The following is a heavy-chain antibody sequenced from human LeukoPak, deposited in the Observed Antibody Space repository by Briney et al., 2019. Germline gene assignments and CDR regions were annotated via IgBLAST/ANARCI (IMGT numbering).Heavy chain of an antibody. CDR2: IYTSGST. Sequence: PSETLSLTCTVSGGSISSYYWSWIRQPAGKGLEWIGRIYTSGSTNYNPSLKSRVTMSVDTSKNQFSLQLSSVTAADTAVYYCARDPLTDYGDYWAFDIWGQGTMVTVSS. CDR1: GGSISSYY. V-gene: IGHV4-4*07. CDR3: ARDPLTDYGDYWAFDI. J-gene: IGHJ3*02. D-gene: IGHD4-17*01.